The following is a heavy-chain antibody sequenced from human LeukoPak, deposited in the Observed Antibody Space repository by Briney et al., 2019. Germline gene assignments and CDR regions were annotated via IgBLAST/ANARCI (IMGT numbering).Heavy chain of an antibody. CDR1: GFTFSSYS. V-gene: IGHV3-48*02. D-gene: IGHD3-3*02. CDR2: IRSGSDTI. Sequence: PGGSLRLSCAASGFTFSSYSMNWVRQAPGKGLEWVSYIRSGSDTIYYADSVKGRFTIPRDNAKNSLYLQMNSLRDEDTAVYYCARSLFLDYWGQGTLVTVSS. CDR3: ARSLFLDY. J-gene: IGHJ4*02.